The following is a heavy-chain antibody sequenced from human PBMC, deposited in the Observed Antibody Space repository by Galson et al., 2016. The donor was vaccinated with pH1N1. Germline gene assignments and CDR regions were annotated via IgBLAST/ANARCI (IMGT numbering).Heavy chain of an antibody. Sequence: SETLSLTCVVSLYPISRGFYWDWVRQSPGKGLEWIGSIYHSGSTYYNPSLRSRVTLSVDTSKNQFSLKMSSVTAADTAVYYCTRRLSGWEPFDYWGQGTLVTVS. CDR1: LYPISRGFY. CDR3: TRRLSGWEPFDY. J-gene: IGHJ4*02. CDR2: IYHSGST. D-gene: IGHD1-26*01. V-gene: IGHV4-38-2*01.